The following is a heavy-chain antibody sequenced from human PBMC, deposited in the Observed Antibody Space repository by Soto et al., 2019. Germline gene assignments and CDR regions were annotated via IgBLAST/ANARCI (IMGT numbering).Heavy chain of an antibody. Sequence: QVQLVQSGAEVKKPGASVKVSCKASGYTFTGYYMHWVRQAPGQGLEWMGGINPNSGDTNYAQKFQGRVTMTSDTSITTAYIELTRLQSDDTAVYYCARDRANDYWGQGTLVTVSS. CDR1: GYTFTGYY. CDR2: INPNSGDT. J-gene: IGHJ4*02. V-gene: IGHV1-2*02. CDR3: ARDRANDY.